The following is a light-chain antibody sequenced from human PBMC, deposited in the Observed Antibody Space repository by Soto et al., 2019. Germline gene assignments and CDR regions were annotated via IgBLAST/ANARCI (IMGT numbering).Light chain of an antibody. CDR2: DAA. Sequence: ILVSRSPATLSLSPWALATPLGQSRQSVGNYLAWYHQKPRQAPRLLIFDAANRAAGIPARFCGSGSGTAVSPPISSREPEEFAVYYCQQRSNWPPITFGQGTQLEIK. V-gene: IGKV3-11*01. CDR1: QSVGNY. CDR3: QQRSNWPPIT. J-gene: IGKJ5*01.